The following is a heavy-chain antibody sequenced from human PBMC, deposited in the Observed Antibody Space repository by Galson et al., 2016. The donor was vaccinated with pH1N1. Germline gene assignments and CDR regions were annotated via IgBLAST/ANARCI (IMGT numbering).Heavy chain of an antibody. Sequence: SVKVSCKASGGTFSSYAINWVRQAPGQGLEWMGGIIGIFGIPKYAQNFQGRVTITADESTRTAYMELSSLRSDDTAVYYCARGTGQYYYDYYMDVWDKGTTVIVS. V-gene: IGHV1-69*13. CDR3: ARGTGQYYYDYYMDV. CDR1: GGTFSSYA. D-gene: IGHD3/OR15-3a*01. CDR2: IIGIFGIP. J-gene: IGHJ6*03.